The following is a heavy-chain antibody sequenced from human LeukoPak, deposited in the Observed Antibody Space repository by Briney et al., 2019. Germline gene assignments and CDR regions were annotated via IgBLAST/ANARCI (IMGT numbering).Heavy chain of an antibody. J-gene: IGHJ4*02. CDR2: INPSGGST. CDR1: GYTFTSYY. D-gene: IGHD3-3*01. Sequence: ASVKVSCKASGYTFTSYYMHWVRQAPGQGLEWMGIINPSGGSTSYAQEFQSRVTMTRDTSTSTVYMELTSLRSEDTAVYFCGRAFWSGSPFDYWGQGTLVTVSS. CDR3: GRAFWSGSPFDY. V-gene: IGHV1-46*03.